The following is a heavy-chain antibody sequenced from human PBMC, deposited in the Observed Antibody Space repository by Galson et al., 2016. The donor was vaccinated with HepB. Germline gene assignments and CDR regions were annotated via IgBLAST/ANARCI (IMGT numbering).Heavy chain of an antibody. Sequence: SLRLSCAASGFKLSHYAMHWVRRGPDKGLEWVAGISWDGTNIAYADSVKGRFTISRDNSANMVFLEMSSLRVEDTAQYFCAKGSVISLGGGTKSFGMDVWGQGTTVTVSS. CDR1: GFKLSHYA. D-gene: IGHD2-21*01. CDR2: ISWDGTNI. CDR3: AKGSVISLGGGTKSFGMDV. V-gene: IGHV3-9*01. J-gene: IGHJ6*02.